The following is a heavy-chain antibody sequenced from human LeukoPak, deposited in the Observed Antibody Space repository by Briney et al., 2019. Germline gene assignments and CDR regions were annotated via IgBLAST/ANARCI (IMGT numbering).Heavy chain of an antibody. J-gene: IGHJ5*02. V-gene: IGHV4-61*02. Sequence: SETLSLTCTVPGGSISGDNYYWNRIRQPAGKGLEWMGRIYTSGSTNYNPSLKSRVTISVDTSKNQFSLKLSSVTAADTAVYYCARLTGSSWYQRRLFDPWGQGTLVTVSS. D-gene: IGHD6-13*01. CDR3: ARLTGSSWYQRRLFDP. CDR2: IYTSGST. CDR1: GGSISGDNYY.